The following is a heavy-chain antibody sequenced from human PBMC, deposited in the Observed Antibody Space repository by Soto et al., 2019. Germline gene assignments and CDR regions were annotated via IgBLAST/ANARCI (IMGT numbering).Heavy chain of an antibody. V-gene: IGHV3-43D*04. D-gene: IGHD3-10*01. CDR2: ISWEGDNT. CDR3: TRYDTESGAFNI. CDR1: GFTFEDYA. J-gene: IGHJ3*02. Sequence: EVQLVESGGVVVQPGGSLRVSCAASGFTFEDYAMHWVRQAPGKGLEWVSLISWEGDNTYYADSVKGRFTISRDNNKNFLYLQMNSLRPDDTALYYCTRYDTESGAFNIWGQGTMVTVSS.